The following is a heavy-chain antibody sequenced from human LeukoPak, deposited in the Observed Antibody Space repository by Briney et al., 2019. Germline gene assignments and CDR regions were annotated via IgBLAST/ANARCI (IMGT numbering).Heavy chain of an antibody. CDR3: ARGNYYDSRAHAFDI. CDR2: ITTYNGNT. V-gene: IGHV1-18*01. Sequence: ASVTVSCKASGYTSTNYGISWVRQAPGQGLEWMGWITTYNGNTNYAQRLQGRVTMTTDTSTSTAYMELRSLRSDDTAVYYCARGNYYDSRAHAFDIWGQGTMVTVSS. J-gene: IGHJ3*02. CDR1: GYTSTNYG. D-gene: IGHD3-22*01.